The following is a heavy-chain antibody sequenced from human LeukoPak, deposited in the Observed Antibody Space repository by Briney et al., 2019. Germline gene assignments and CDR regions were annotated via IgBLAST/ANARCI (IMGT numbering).Heavy chain of an antibody. V-gene: IGHV1-69*05. Sequence: SVKVSCKASGSTFSSYAISGVRQAPGQGLEWMGRIIPIFGTANYAHKFQGRVTSTTDESTSTAYMKLSSLRSEDTAVYYCARDGDYDSSEYYFDYWGQGTLVTVSS. CDR3: ARDGDYDSSEYYFDY. J-gene: IGHJ4*02. CDR1: GSTFSSYA. D-gene: IGHD3-22*01. CDR2: IIPIFGTA.